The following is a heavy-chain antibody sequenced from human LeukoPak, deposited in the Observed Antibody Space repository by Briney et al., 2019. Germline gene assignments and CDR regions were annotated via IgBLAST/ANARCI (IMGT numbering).Heavy chain of an antibody. CDR2: ISPYNGNT. CDR3: ARKPGTSSVVYYFDY. J-gene: IGHJ4*02. Sequence: ASVKVSCKASGYIFTSYGITWVRQAPGQGLEWMGWISPYNGNTDYVQKLQGRVTMTTDTSTNTAYLELRSLKSDDTAVYYCARKPGTSSVVYYFDYWGQGTLVTVSS. D-gene: IGHD3-22*01. V-gene: IGHV1-18*01. CDR1: GYIFTSYG.